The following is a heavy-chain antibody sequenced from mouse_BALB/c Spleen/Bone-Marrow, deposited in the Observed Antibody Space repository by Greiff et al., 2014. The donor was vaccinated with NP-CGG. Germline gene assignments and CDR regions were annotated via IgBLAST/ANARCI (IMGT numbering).Heavy chain of an antibody. CDR2: INVNGDTT. Sequence: EVKLVESGGGLVQPGGSLKLSCAASGFTFSNYGMSWVRQTPDKRLEMIATINVNGDTTYHPDSVKGRFTISRDNVKNTLCLQMSSLKSEDTAMYYCARGYDYSSWFAYWGQGTLVTVSA. CDR3: ARGYDYSSWFAY. V-gene: IGHV5-6-3*01. J-gene: IGHJ3*01. CDR1: GFTFSNYG. D-gene: IGHD2-4*01.